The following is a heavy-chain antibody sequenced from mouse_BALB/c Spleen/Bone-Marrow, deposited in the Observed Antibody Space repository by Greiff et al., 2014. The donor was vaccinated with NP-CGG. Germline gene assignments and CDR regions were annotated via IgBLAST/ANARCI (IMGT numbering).Heavy chain of an antibody. CDR1: GYTSTTYW. V-gene: IGHV1-87*01. J-gene: IGHJ2*01. CDR2: IYPGEGDT. Sequence: VQLVESGAELARPGASVKLSCKTSGYTSTTYWMQWVKQRPGQGLEWIGAIYPGEGDTRYTQKFKGKATLTADKSSSTAYIQLSNLTSEDSAVYYCAREPSNWGYYWGQGTTLTVSP. CDR3: AREPSNWGYY.